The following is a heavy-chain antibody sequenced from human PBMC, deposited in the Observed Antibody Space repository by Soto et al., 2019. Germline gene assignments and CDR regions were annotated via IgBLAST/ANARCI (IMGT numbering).Heavy chain of an antibody. CDR2: ISPYNGNT. CDR3: ARADYGVDDY. CDR1: GYTFSSYT. Sequence: QLVQSGPEVKKPGASVKVSCKASGYTFSSYTISWVRQAPGQGLEWMGWISPYNGNTKYTKKLQGRLTMTTDTSTSTAYRELRSLRSDDTAVYYCARADYGVDDYWGQGTLVTVSS. V-gene: IGHV1-18*01. D-gene: IGHD3-16*01. J-gene: IGHJ4*02.